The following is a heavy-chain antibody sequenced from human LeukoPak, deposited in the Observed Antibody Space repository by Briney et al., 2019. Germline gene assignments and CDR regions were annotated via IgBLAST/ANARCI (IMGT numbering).Heavy chain of an antibody. D-gene: IGHD5-18*01. V-gene: IGHV3-23*01. CDR3: AKDLSQYSYGSNFDY. CDR1: GFTFSSYA. CDR2: ISGRGSST. Sequence: PGGSLRLSCAASGFTFSSYAMSWVRQAQGKGPEWVSAISGRGSSTYYADSVKGRFTISRDNSRNTLYFQMNSLRAEDTAVYYCAKDLSQYSYGSNFDYWGQGTLVTVSS. J-gene: IGHJ4*02.